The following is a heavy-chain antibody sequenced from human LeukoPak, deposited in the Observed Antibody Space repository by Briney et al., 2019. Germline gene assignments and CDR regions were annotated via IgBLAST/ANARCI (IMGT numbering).Heavy chain of an antibody. J-gene: IGHJ3*02. CDR2: ISGSGGST. D-gene: IGHD3-22*01. V-gene: IGHV3-23*01. Sequence: GGSLRLSCAASGFTFSSYAMSWVRQAPGKGLEWVSAISGSGGSTYYADSVKGRLTISRDNSKNTLYLQMNSLRAEDTAVYYCAKSRSSGLDASDIWGQGTIVTVSS. CDR1: GFTFSSYA. CDR3: AKSRSSGLDASDI.